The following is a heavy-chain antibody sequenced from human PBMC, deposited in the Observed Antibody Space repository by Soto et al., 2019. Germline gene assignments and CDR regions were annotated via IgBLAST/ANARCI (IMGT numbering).Heavy chain of an antibody. CDR2: ISSSGSTI. V-gene: IGHV3-11*01. CDR3: AREGATVTDQYYYYNMDV. Sequence: VQLVESGGGLVQPGGSLRLSCAPSGFTFSDYYMSWIRQAPGKGLEWVSYISSSGSTIYYADSVKGRFTISRDNAKNSLYLQMNSLRADDTAVYYCAREGATVTDQYYYYNMDVWGKGGTVTVSS. J-gene: IGHJ6*03. D-gene: IGHD4-4*01. CDR1: GFTFSDYY.